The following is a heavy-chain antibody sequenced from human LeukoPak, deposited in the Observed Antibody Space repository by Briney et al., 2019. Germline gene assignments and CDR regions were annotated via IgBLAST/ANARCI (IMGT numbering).Heavy chain of an antibody. Sequence: SETLSLTCTVSGGSISSYYWSWIRQPAGKGLEWIGRIYTSGSTNYNPSLKSRVTMSVDTSKNQFSLKLSSVTAADTAVYYCARNKRDVRYYDILTDYPKYFFDHWGQGTLVTVSS. J-gene: IGHJ4*02. D-gene: IGHD3-9*01. CDR1: GGSISSYY. CDR3: ARNKRDVRYYDILTDYPKYFFDH. CDR2: IYTSGST. V-gene: IGHV4-4*07.